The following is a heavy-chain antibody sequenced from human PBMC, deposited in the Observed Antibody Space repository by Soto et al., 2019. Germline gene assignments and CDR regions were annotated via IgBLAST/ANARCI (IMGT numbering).Heavy chain of an antibody. J-gene: IGHJ5*02. CDR3: AKDHVNSGPSPDWFDP. CDR2: VAYDGSYQ. V-gene: IGHV3-30*18. D-gene: IGHD6-19*01. Sequence: QVQLVESGGGVVQPGRSLRLSCAASGFSISSYGMHWVRQTPGKGLQWVAVVAYDGSYQHYADSVKGRFTISRDISQNTLFLEMDSLKPEDTAVYYCAKDHVNSGPSPDWFDPWSQGTLVTVSS. CDR1: GFSISSYG.